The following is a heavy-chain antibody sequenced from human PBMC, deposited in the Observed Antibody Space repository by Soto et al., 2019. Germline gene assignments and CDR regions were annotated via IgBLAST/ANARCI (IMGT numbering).Heavy chain of an antibody. J-gene: IGHJ4*02. D-gene: IGHD2-2*01. Sequence: PGGSLRLSCAASGFTFASYAMSWVRQAPGKGPEWVSGISGSSGSTYYADSVKGRFTISRDNSKNTLYLQMNTLRAEDTAVYYCAKVNCASSCRGKYDYFDYWGQGALVTVSS. CDR2: ISGSSGST. CDR3: AKVNCASSCRGKYDYFDY. CDR1: GFTFASYA. V-gene: IGHV3-23*01.